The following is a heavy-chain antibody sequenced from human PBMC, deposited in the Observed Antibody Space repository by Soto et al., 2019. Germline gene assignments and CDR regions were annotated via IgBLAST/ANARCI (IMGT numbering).Heavy chain of an antibody. CDR3: ARVIVVVPAATYYYYYGMDV. D-gene: IGHD2-2*01. CDR1: GYAFTGYY. Sequence: APVTVSCKASGYAFTGYYMDWVRQAPGQGLEWMGWINPNSGGTNYAQKFQGRVTMTRDTSISTAYMELSRLRSDDTAVYYCARVIVVVPAATYYYYYGMDVWGQGTTVTVSS. J-gene: IGHJ6*02. CDR2: INPNSGGT. V-gene: IGHV1-2*02.